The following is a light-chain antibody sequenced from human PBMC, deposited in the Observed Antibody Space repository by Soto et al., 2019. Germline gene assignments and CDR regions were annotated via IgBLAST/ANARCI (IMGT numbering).Light chain of an antibody. CDR1: QDIGND. J-gene: IGKJ4*01. CDR2: AAS. CDR3: LQDYNFPLT. Sequence: AIQMTQSPPSLSASVGDRVTITCRASQDIGNDLAWYQQRPGKAPKLLIYAASSLQSGVPSRFSGSGSGTDFTLTISSLQPGDFATYYCLQDYNFPLTFGGGTKVEIK. V-gene: IGKV1-6*01.